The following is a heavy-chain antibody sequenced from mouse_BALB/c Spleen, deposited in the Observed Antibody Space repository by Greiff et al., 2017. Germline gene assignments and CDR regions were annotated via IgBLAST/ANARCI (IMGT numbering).Heavy chain of an antibody. CDR2: ISRGGSYT. CDR1: GFTFSSYA. CDR3: ARVSYGNYENYFDY. V-gene: IGHV5-9-4*01. Sequence: EVKLVESGGGLVKPGGSLKLSCAASGFTFSSYAMSWVRQSPEKRLEWVAEISRGGSYTYYPATVTGRFTISRDNAKNTLYLEMSSLRSEDTAMYYCARVSYGNYENYFDYWGQGTTLTVSS. J-gene: IGHJ2*01. D-gene: IGHD2-10*02.